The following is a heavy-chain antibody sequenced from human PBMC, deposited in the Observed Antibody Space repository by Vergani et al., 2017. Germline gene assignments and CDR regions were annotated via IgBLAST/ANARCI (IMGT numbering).Heavy chain of an antibody. CDR3: ARGEGSGWKGGYHYYGMDV. J-gene: IGHJ6*02. V-gene: IGHV1-2*02. CDR2: INPNSGGT. Sequence: QVQLVQSGAEVKKPGASVKVSCKASGYSFTDYYMHWVRQAPGQGLEWMGWINPNSGGTNYAQKFQGRVTMTRDTSISTDYMELRRLRSDDTAVYYCARGEGSGWKGGYHYYGMDVWAQGTTVTVSS. CDR1: GYSFTDYY. D-gene: IGHD6-19*01.